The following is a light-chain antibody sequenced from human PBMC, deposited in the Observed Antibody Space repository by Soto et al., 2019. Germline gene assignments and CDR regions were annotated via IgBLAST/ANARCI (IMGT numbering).Light chain of an antibody. J-gene: IGKJ4*01. CDR2: DAS. Sequence: EIVLTQFPATLSLSPGERVTLSCGASQSVSSNYIAWYQQKPGLAPRLLIYDASSRATGISDRFSGSGSGTDFTLTITRLEPEDFAVYYCQQRSSWRVTFGGGTKVEIK. V-gene: IGKV3D-20*02. CDR3: QQRSSWRVT. CDR1: QSVSSNY.